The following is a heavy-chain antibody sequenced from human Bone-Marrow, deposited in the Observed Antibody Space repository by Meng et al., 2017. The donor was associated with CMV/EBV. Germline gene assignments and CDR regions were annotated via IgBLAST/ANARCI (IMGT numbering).Heavy chain of an antibody. J-gene: IGHJ6*02. D-gene: IGHD2-2*01. V-gene: IGHV1-69*10. CDR1: GGTFSSYA. CDR2: IIPILGIA. CDR3: ARDFVPATTNGYYYYGMDV. Sequence: SVKVSCKASGGTFSSYAISWVRQAPGQGLEWMGGIIPILGIANYAQKFQGRVTITTDESTSTAYMELSSPRSEDTAVYYCARDFVPATTNGYYYYGMDVWGQGTTVTVSS.